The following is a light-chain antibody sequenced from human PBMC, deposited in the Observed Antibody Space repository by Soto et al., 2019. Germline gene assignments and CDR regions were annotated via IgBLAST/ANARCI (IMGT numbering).Light chain of an antibody. Sequence: EVVMRQSPATLSVSPGERATLSCRASQSVDSYLVWYQQKPGQAPRLLIYGASNRATGIPDRFSGSGSGTDFTLTISRLEPEDFAVYYCQQYGSSGTFGQGTKVDIK. CDR1: QSVDSY. J-gene: IGKJ1*01. CDR2: GAS. CDR3: QQYGSSGT. V-gene: IGKV3-20*01.